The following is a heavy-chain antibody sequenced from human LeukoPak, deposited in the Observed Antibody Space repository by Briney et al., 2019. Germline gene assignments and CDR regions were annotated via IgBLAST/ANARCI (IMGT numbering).Heavy chain of an antibody. J-gene: IGHJ4*02. Sequence: SVKVSCKASGDTFSSYAISWVRQAPGQGLEWMGGIIPIFGTANYAQKFQGRVTITADESTSTAYMELSSLRSEDTAVYYCARSRIAAAHFDYWGQGTLVTVSS. CDR3: ARSRIAAAHFDY. V-gene: IGHV1-69*13. CDR1: GDTFSSYA. CDR2: IIPIFGTA. D-gene: IGHD6-13*01.